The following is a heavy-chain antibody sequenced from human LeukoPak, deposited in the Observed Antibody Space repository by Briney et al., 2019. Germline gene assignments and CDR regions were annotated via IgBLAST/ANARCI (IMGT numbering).Heavy chain of an antibody. CDR1: GFTFSNYW. CDR3: AGGYSYGYRIDY. J-gene: IGHJ4*02. V-gene: IGHV3-74*01. D-gene: IGHD5-18*01. Sequence: GGSLRLSCVASGFTFSNYWMHWVRQAPEKGLVWVSRINSDGSSTSYADSVKGRFTISRDNAKNTLYLQMNSLRAEDTAVYYCAGGYSYGYRIDYWGQGTLVTVSS. CDR2: INSDGSST.